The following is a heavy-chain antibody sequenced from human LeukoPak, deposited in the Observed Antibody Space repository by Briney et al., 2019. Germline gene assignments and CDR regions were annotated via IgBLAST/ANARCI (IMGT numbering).Heavy chain of an antibody. Sequence: GGSLRLSCAASGFTFSSYAMHWARQAPGKVLEWVAVISYDGSNKYYADSVKGRFTISRDNSKNTLYLQMNSLRAEDTAVYYCARVRWEYDSSGYGAFDIWGQGTMVTVSS. D-gene: IGHD3-22*01. CDR1: GFTFSSYA. J-gene: IGHJ3*02. CDR2: ISYDGSNK. V-gene: IGHV3-30*04. CDR3: ARVRWEYDSSGYGAFDI.